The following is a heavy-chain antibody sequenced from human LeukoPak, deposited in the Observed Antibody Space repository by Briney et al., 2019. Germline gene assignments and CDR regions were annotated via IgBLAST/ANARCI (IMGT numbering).Heavy chain of an antibody. CDR2: IYYSGSI. Sequence: PSETLSLTCTVSGGSISSSSYYWGWIRQPPGKGLEWIGSIYYSGSIHYNPSLKSRVTISVDTSKNQFSLKLSSVTAADTAVYYCARVGAAETSGYYYYYYMDVWGKGTTVTVSS. CDR3: ARVGAAETSGYYYYYYMDV. D-gene: IGHD6-13*01. V-gene: IGHV4-39*07. J-gene: IGHJ6*03. CDR1: GGSISSSSYY.